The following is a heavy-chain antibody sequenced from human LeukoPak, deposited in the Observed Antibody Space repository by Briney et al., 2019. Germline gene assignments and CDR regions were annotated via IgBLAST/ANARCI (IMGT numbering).Heavy chain of an antibody. V-gene: IGHV4-59*01. CDR3: ARDIWYYFDY. J-gene: IGHJ4*02. CDR1: GGSISSYY. D-gene: IGHD2-8*02. CDR2: IYYSGST. Sequence: PSETLSLTCTVSGGSISSYYWSWIRQPPGKGLEWIGYIYYSGSTNYNPSLKSRVTISVDTSKNQISLKLSSVTAADTAVYYCARDIWYYFDYWGQGTLVTVSS.